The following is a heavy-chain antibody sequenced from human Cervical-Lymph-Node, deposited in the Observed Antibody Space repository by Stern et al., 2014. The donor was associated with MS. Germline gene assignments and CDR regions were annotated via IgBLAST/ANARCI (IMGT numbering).Heavy chain of an antibody. Sequence: VQLVQSGAEVKKPGESLKISCKGSGYSFTSYWIGRGRQMPGKGLEWVRITYPGDSHTRYSPSFQAQATTSADKSISPAYLQWSSLKASYTAMYYCARPTVTSGYFDYWGQGTLVTVSS. J-gene: IGHJ4*02. D-gene: IGHD4-17*01. CDR3: ARPTVTSGYFDY. CDR2: TYPGDSHT. CDR1: GYSFTSYW. V-gene: IGHV5-51*01.